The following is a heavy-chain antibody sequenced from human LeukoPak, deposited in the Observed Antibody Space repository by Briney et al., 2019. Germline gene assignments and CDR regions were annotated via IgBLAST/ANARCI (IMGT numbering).Heavy chain of an antibody. CDR1: GGTFSSYA. J-gene: IGHJ4*02. V-gene: IGHV1-69*05. D-gene: IGHD6-25*01. Sequence: SVKVSCKASGGTFSSYAISWVRQAPGQGLEWMRGIIPIFGTANYAQKFQGRVTITTDESTSTAYMELSSLRSEDTAVYYCARKGPSGSSFDYWGQGTLVTVSS. CDR2: IIPIFGTA. CDR3: ARKGPSGSSFDY.